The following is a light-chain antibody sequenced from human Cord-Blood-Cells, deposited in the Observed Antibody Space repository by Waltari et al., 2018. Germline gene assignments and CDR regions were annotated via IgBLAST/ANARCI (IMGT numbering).Light chain of an antibody. CDR3: QQYNSYSRT. CDR1: QSISSW. CDR2: KAS. J-gene: IGKJ1*01. Sequence: DIQMTQSPSTLSASVGDRVTITCRASQSISSWLAGYQQKPGKAPKLLIYKASSLERGVPARFSGSGSGTEFTLTISSLQPDDFATYYCQQYNSYSRTFGQGTKVEIK. V-gene: IGKV1-5*03.